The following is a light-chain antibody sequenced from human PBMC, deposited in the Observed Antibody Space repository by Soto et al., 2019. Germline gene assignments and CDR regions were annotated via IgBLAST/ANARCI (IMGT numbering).Light chain of an antibody. J-gene: IGKJ2*01. V-gene: IGKV2-30*02. CDR1: QSLVHSDGIFY. CDR3: MQGSHWPYT. CDR2: KVS. Sequence: DVVLTQSPLSLPVTLGQPASISCRSSQSLVHSDGIFYLNWFQQRPGQSPRRLIYKVSNRDYGVPDRFSGSGSGTDFTLEISRVEAEDVGVYYCMQGSHWPYTFVQGTKLEIK.